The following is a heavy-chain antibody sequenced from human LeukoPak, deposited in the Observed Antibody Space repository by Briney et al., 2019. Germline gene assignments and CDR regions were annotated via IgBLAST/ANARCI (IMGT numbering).Heavy chain of an antibody. Sequence: SETLSLTCTVSGGSISSYYWSWIRQPPGKGLEWIGYIYYSGSTNYNPSLKSRVTISVDTSKNQFSLKLSSVTAADTAVYYCARGGDSSGYPLFDYWGQRTLVTVSS. CDR1: GGSISSYY. J-gene: IGHJ4*02. D-gene: IGHD3-22*01. V-gene: IGHV4-59*01. CDR3: ARGGDSSGYPLFDY. CDR2: IYYSGST.